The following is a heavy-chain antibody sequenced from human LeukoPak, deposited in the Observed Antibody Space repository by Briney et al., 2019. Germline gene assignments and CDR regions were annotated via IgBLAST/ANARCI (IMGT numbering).Heavy chain of an antibody. CDR3: ARPYYYDSRIDP. Sequence: SQTLSLTCTVSGGSISSGDYYWSWIRQPPGKGLEWIAYMYYSGSTYYNPSLKSRVTMSADTSKNQLSLKLSSVTTADTAVYYCARPYYYDSRIDPWGQGILVTVSS. J-gene: IGHJ5*02. D-gene: IGHD3-22*01. CDR2: MYYSGST. V-gene: IGHV4-30-4*01. CDR1: GGSISSGDYY.